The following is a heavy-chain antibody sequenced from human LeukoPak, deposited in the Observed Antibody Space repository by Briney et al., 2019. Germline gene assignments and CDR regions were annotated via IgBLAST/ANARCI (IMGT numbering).Heavy chain of an antibody. CDR1: GGTFSSYA. CDR3: ARESGKDDSSGYGAFDI. Sequence: SVTVSCKASGGTFSSYAISWVRQAPGQGLEWMGGIIPIFGTANYAQKLQGRVTITADESTSTAYMELSSLRSEDTAVYYCARESGKDDSSGYGAFDIWGQGTMVTVSS. D-gene: IGHD3-22*01. J-gene: IGHJ3*02. CDR2: IIPIFGTA. V-gene: IGHV1-69*13.